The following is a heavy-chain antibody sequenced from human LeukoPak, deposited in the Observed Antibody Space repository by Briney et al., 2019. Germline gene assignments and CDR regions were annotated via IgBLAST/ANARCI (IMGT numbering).Heavy chain of an antibody. CDR1: GYTFTSHG. V-gene: IGHV1-18*04. CDR3: ARGSNDYSNDY. Sequence: ASVKVSCKASGYTFTSHGISWVRQAPGQGLEWMGWISGYNGDTRYVQKFQDRLIMAIDRSASTVYMELSGLRSEDTAVYYCARGSNDYSNDYWGQGTLVTVSS. J-gene: IGHJ4*02. CDR2: ISGYNGDT. D-gene: IGHD4-11*01.